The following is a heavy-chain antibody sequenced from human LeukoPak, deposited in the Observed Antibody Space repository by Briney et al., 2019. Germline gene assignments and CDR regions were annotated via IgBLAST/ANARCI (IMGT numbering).Heavy chain of an antibody. CDR2: INSDGSDT. J-gene: IGHJ1*01. D-gene: IGHD4-23*01. CDR3: YGGNAES. CDR1: GFTFSSYW. Sequence: GGSLTLSCTASGFTFSSYWMHWVRKAQGKGLVWVSGINSDGSDTYYADSVKGRFTISRDNAKNALYLQMNSLKAEDTAVYYCYGGNAESWGQGTLVTVSS. V-gene: IGHV3-74*01.